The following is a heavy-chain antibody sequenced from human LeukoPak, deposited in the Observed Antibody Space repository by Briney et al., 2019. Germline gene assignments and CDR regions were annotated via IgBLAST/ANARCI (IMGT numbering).Heavy chain of an antibody. CDR1: GFTFSSYA. Sequence: GGSLRLSCVASGFTFSSYAMSWVRQAPGKGLEWVSAISGSGGSTYYADSVKGRLTISRDNSRNTLYLQMNSLRAEDTAVYYCAKGVYGSGSYYVFDYWGQGTLVTVSS. CDR3: AKGVYGSGSYYVFDY. CDR2: ISGSGGST. J-gene: IGHJ4*02. D-gene: IGHD3-10*01. V-gene: IGHV3-23*01.